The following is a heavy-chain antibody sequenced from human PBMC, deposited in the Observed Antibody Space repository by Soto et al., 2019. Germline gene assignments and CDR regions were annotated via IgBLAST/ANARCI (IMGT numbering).Heavy chain of an antibody. CDR3: ARDRIVGTSYFDY. CDR1: DGSISSYY. Sequence: SETLSLTCTVSDGSISSYYWTWIRQSAGKGLEWIGRIYDSGSTNYNPSLKSRVTLSVDRAKKNFSLKLTSVTAADTAVYYCARDRIVGTSYFDYWGQGTLVTVSS. CDR2: IYDSGST. V-gene: IGHV4-4*07. J-gene: IGHJ4*02. D-gene: IGHD1-26*01.